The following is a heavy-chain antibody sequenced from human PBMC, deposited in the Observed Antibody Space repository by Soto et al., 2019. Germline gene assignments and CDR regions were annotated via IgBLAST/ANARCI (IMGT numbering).Heavy chain of an antibody. V-gene: IGHV3-23*01. Sequence: EGQLLQSGGDLVQPGGSLRLSCAGSGLTLRSYAMTWIRQTPEKGLEWVSTISGRSAAPSYADSVNGRFTVSRDNSKNTLYLQMTSLRPDDTAIYYCAKGGPFTGGFDPWGQGTLVTVSA. CDR2: ISGRSAAP. CDR1: GLTLRSYA. CDR3: AKGGPFTGGFDP. J-gene: IGHJ5*02. D-gene: IGHD3-16*01.